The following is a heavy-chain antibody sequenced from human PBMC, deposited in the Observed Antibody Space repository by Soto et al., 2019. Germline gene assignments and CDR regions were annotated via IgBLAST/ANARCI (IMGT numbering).Heavy chain of an antibody. CDR3: ARAFYDVLTGYYVRDFDH. V-gene: IGHV4-30-4*01. D-gene: IGHD3-9*01. CDR2: IFHRGSA. Sequence: SETLSLTCSVSGGSMNSGDYYWSWVRQAPGEGLEWLGYIFHRGSAYYNPSVKSRLTMSIDTSKSQFSLRLTSVTAADTARYFCARAFYDVLTGYYVRDFDHWGPGA. CDR1: GGSMNSGDYY. J-gene: IGHJ4*02.